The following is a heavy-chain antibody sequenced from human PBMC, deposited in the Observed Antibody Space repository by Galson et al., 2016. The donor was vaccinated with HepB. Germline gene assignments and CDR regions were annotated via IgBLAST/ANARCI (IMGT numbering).Heavy chain of an antibody. D-gene: IGHD2-2*02. CDR2: ISDSESP. J-gene: IGHJ6*02. CDR1: GGSVSSASHY. V-gene: IGHV4-61*01. Sequence: SETLSLTCTVSGGSVSSASHYWSWVRQPPGRGLEWIAYISDSESPNYNPPPKGRVTISLDRSKNQFSLRLDSVIAADTAVYYCAKDEGFYNGMDFWGQGTTVTVSS. CDR3: AKDEGFYNGMDF.